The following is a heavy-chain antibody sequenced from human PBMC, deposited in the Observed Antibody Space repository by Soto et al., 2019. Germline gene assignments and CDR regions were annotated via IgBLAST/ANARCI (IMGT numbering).Heavy chain of an antibody. J-gene: IGHJ4*02. CDR1: GGSLSGYY. D-gene: IGHD1-26*01. CDR3: ARGRRSGSYWGYYFDY. Sequence: SETLSLTCAVYGGSLSGYYWSWIRQPPGKGLEWIGEINHSGSTNYNPSLKSRVTISVDTSKNQFSLKLSSVTAADTAVYYCARGRRSGSYWGYYFDYWGQGTLVTVSS. V-gene: IGHV4-34*01. CDR2: INHSGST.